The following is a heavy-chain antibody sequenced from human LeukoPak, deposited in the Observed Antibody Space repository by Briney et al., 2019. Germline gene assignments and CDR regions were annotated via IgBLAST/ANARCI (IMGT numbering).Heavy chain of an antibody. CDR2: ISSDSNYI. J-gene: IGHJ4*02. V-gene: IGHV3-21*01. CDR1: GFTFNTYT. Sequence: GGSLRLSCAASGFTFNTYTMNWVRQAPGKGLEWVSSISSDSNYIYYADSVKGRFTISRDNAKNSLYLQMNSLRAEDTAVYYCAKTDGYTSGWSGIDYWGQGTLVTVSS. CDR3: AKTDGYTSGWSGIDY. D-gene: IGHD6-19*01.